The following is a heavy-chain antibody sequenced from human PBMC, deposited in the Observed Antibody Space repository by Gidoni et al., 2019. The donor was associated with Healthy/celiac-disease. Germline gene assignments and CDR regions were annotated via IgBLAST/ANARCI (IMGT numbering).Heavy chain of an antibody. Sequence: QVTLRESGPAMVKPTQTLTLTLTFPGFSLSTSGMWVSWIRQPPGKALEWLARIDWDDDKYYSTSLKTRLTISKDTSKNQVVLTMTNMDPVDTATYYCARIRYSSGYHFDYWGQGTLVTVSS. D-gene: IGHD6-19*01. V-gene: IGHV2-70*15. CDR3: ARIRYSSGYHFDY. CDR2: IDWDDDK. CDR1: GFSLSTSGMW. J-gene: IGHJ4*02.